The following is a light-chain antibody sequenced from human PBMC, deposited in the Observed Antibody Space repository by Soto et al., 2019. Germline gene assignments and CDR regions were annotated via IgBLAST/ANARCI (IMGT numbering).Light chain of an antibody. Sequence: QSALTQPASVSGSPGQSIATSCTGTSGDVGGYDYVSWYQQHPDKAPKLMIYEVTKRPSWVSNRFSGPKSGNTASLTISGLQPEDEADYYCSSHTSGSTRVFGSGTKVTV. CDR2: EVT. CDR1: SGDVGGYDY. CDR3: SSHTSGSTRV. J-gene: IGLJ1*01. V-gene: IGLV2-14*01.